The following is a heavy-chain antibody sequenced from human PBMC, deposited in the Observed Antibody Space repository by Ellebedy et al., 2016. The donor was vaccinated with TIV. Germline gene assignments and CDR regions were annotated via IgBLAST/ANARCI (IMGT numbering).Heavy chain of an antibody. CDR1: GGSISSYY. CDR3: ARGSSSSGWTTDY. CDR2: IYYSGST. Sequence: GSLRLXCTVSGGSISSYYWSWIRQPPGKGLEWIGYIYYSGSTNYNPSLKSRVTISVDTSKNQFSLKLSSVTAADTAVYYCARGSSSSGWTTDYWGQGTLVTVSS. V-gene: IGHV4-59*01. D-gene: IGHD6-19*01. J-gene: IGHJ4*02.